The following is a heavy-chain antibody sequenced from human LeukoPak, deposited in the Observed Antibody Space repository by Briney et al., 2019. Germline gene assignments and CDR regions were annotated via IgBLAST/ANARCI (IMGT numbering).Heavy chain of an antibody. J-gene: IGHJ4*02. D-gene: IGHD6-19*01. CDR3: AKSGSGWYADY. CDR1: GFTFSRND. Sequence: GGSLRLSCAASGFTFSRNDMSWVRQAPGKGPEWVSGISRSGGSTYYADSVKGRFTISRDNSKNTLHLQMNSLRAEDTAVYYCAKSGSGWYADYWGQETLVTVSS. CDR2: ISRSGGST. V-gene: IGHV3-23*01.